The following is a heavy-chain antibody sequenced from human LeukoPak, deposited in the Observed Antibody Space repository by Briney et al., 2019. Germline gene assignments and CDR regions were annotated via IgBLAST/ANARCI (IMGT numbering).Heavy chain of an antibody. CDR1: GFTFSSYA. CDR3: ARAATVTAESALGY. CDR2: INSNGGST. D-gene: IGHD4-17*01. Sequence: PGGSLRLSCVASGFTFSSYAMHWVRKTPGKGLEYVSGINSNGGSTHYANSVKGRFTISRDNSKHTLYLQMGSLRTEDMAVYYCARAATVTAESALGYWGQGTLVTVSS. V-gene: IGHV3-64*01. J-gene: IGHJ4*02.